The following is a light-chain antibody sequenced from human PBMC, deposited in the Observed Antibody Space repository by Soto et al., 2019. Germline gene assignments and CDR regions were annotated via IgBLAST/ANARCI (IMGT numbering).Light chain of an antibody. Sequence: QSVLTRPPSASGTPGQRVTISCSGSSSHIGSNTVNWYQQLPGTAHKLLIYSNNQRPSGGTDRFSGSKSGTSASLAISGHQSEDEADYYCASWDDSLNGSNWVFGGGTKLTVL. CDR3: ASWDDSLNGSNWV. CDR2: SNN. V-gene: IGLV1-44*01. J-gene: IGLJ3*02. CDR1: SSHIGSNT.